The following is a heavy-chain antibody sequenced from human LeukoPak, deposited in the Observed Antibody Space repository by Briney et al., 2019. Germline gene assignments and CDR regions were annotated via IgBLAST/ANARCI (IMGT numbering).Heavy chain of an antibody. D-gene: IGHD6-19*01. J-gene: IGHJ4*02. V-gene: IGHV1-69*13. Sequence: SVKVSCKASGRTFSSYAISWVRQAPGQGLEWMGGIIPIFGTANYAQKFQGRVTITADESTSTAYMELSSLRSEDTAVYYCARTTVAGTGWDYWGQGTLVTVSS. CDR1: GRTFSSYA. CDR2: IIPIFGTA. CDR3: ARTTVAGTGWDY.